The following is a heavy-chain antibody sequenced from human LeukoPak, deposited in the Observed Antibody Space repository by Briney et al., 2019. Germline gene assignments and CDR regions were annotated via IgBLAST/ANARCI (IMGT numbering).Heavy chain of an antibody. J-gene: IGHJ4*02. CDR1: GFTFSSYS. CDR2: ISSSSSYI. V-gene: IGHV3-21*01. D-gene: IGHD3-22*01. CDR3: ARALGYYDSSGHPATFDY. Sequence: GGSLRLSCAASGFTFSSYSMNWVRQAPGKGLEWVSSISSSSSYICYADSVKGRFTISRDNAKNSLYLQMNSLRAEDTAVYYCARALGYYDSSGHPATFDYWGQGTLVTVSS.